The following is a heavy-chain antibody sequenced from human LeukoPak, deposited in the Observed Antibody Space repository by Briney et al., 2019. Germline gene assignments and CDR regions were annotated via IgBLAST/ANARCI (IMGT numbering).Heavy chain of an antibody. CDR2: IYYSGST. CDR1: GGSISSSNYY. V-gene: IGHV4-39*01. CDR3: AGQVGATKYYYYYMDV. J-gene: IGHJ6*03. Sequence: SETLSLTCTVSGGSISSSNYYWGWIRQPPRKGLEWIGSIYYSGSTYYNPSLKSRVTISLDMSKNQFSLKLSSVTAADTAVYYCAGQVGATKYYYYYMDVWGKGTTVTIS. D-gene: IGHD1-26*01.